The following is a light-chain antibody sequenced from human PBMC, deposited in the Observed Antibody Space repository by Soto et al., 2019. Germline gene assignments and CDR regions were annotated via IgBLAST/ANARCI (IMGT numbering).Light chain of an antibody. Sequence: QSALTQPASVSGSPGQSITISCTGTSSDVGGYNYVSWYQQHPGKAPKLMIYYVSNRPSGVSNRFSGSKSGNTASLTISGLQAEDEADYYCSSYTSSSTLYVVFGGGTKVTVL. V-gene: IGLV2-14*01. CDR3: SSYTSSSTLYVV. J-gene: IGLJ2*01. CDR2: YVS. CDR1: SSDVGGYNY.